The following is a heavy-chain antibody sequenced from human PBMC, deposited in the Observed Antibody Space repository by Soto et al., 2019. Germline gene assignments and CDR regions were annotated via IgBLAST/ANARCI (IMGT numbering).Heavy chain of an antibody. V-gene: IGHV1-2*04. D-gene: IGHD3-10*01. Sequence: GASVKVSCKASGYTFTGYYMHWVRQAPGQGLEWMGWINPNSGGTNYAQKFQGWVTMTRDTSISTAYMELSRLRSDDTAVYYCARASYGSGTYYNPRAVGGYYMDVWGKGTTVTVSS. J-gene: IGHJ6*03. CDR3: ARASYGSGTYYNPRAVGGYYMDV. CDR2: INPNSGGT. CDR1: GYTFTGYY.